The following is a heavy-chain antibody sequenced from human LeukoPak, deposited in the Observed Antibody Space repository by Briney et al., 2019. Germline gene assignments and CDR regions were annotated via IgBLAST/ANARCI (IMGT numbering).Heavy chain of an antibody. CDR2: INSDESNT. CDR3: ASGYSSDYGGNAY. Sequence: GGSLRLSCAASGFTFSTYWMHWVRQAPGKGLVWVSRINSDESNTNYADSVKGRFTISRDNAKNTLYLQMNSLRAEDTAVYYCASGYSSDYGGNAYWGQGTLVTVSS. D-gene: IGHD4-23*01. V-gene: IGHV3-74*01. CDR1: GFTFSTYW. J-gene: IGHJ4*02.